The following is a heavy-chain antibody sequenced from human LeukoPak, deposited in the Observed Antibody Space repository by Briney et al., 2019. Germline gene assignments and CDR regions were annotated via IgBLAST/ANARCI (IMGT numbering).Heavy chain of an antibody. CDR3: ARDNIYYYGSGSYRSYYYYGMDV. CDR2: ISYDGSNK. D-gene: IGHD3-10*01. Sequence: TGGSLRLSCAASGFTFSSYGMHWVRQAPGKGLDWVAVISYDGSNKYYADSVKGRFTISRDNSKNTLYLQMNSLRAEDTAVYYCARDNIYYYGSGSYRSYYYYGMDVWGQGTTVTVSS. V-gene: IGHV3-30*03. CDR1: GFTFSSYG. J-gene: IGHJ6*02.